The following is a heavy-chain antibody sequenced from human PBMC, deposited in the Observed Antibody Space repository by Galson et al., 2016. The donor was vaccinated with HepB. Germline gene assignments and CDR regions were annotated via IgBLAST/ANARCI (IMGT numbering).Heavy chain of an antibody. V-gene: IGHV1-69*13. D-gene: IGHD5-18*01. CDR3: ARDPRGYRESGYDKWFDP. CDR2: IIPIFGTA. CDR1: GGTFSSFA. J-gene: IGHJ5*02. Sequence: SVKVSCKASGGTFSSFAISWVRQAPGQGLEWMGGIIPIFGTANYAQRFQGRVTITADESTSTAYMELSSLKSEDTAVYYCARDPRGYRESGYDKWFDPWGQGTLVTVSS.